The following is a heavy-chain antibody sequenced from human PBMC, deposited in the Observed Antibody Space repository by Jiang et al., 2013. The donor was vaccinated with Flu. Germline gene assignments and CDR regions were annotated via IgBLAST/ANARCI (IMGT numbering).Heavy chain of an antibody. CDR1: GFSLSTSGMR. CDR3: ALNQAGMDWFDP. D-gene: IGHD6-19*01. CDR2: IDWDDDK. V-gene: IGHV2-70*04. Sequence: KPTQTLTLTCTFSGFSLSTSGMRVSWIRQPPGKAPEWLARIDWDDDKFYSTSLKTRLTISKDTSKNQVVLTMTNMDPVDTATYYCALNQAGMDWFDPWGQGTLVTVSS. J-gene: IGHJ5*02.